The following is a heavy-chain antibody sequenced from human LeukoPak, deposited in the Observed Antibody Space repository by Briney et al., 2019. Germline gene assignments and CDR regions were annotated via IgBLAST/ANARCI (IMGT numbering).Heavy chain of an antibody. CDR2: ISAYNGNA. Sequence: ASVKVSCKASGYTFTSYGISWVRQAPGQGLEWMGWISAYNGNANYAQKLQGRVTMTTDTSKSRDYMEMRSLRSDDTAVYYCARDTVNYYGSGSYPQANYYYYYYGMDVWGQGTTVTVSS. J-gene: IGHJ6*02. V-gene: IGHV1-18*01. CDR1: GYTFTSYG. CDR3: ARDTVNYYGSGSYPQANYYYYYYGMDV. D-gene: IGHD3-10*01.